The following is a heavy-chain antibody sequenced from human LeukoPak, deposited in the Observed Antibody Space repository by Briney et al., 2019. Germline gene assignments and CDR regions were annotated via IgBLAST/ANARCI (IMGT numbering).Heavy chain of an antibody. V-gene: IGHV1-8*01. CDR2: MNPNSGNT. CDR3: ASFYYESSGYYSAFDI. CDR1: GYTFTSYD. J-gene: IGHJ3*02. Sequence: ASVKVSCKASGYTFTSYDINWVRQAPGQGLEWMGWMNPNSGNTGYAQKFQGRVTMTRNTSISTAYMELSSLRSEDTAVYYCASFYYESSGYYSAFDIWGQGTMVTVSS. D-gene: IGHD3-22*01.